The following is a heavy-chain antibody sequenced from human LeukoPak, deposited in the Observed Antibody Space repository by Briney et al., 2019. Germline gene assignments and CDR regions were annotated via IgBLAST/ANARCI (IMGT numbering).Heavy chain of an antibody. V-gene: IGHV1-2*02. Sequence: GASVKVSCKTSGYTFTGYYMHWVRQAPGQGLEWMGWINPNSGGTNYAQKFQGRVTMTRDTSISTAYMELSRLRSDDTAVYYCASMTLWFGESRYYFDYWGQGTLVTVSS. CDR2: INPNSGGT. J-gene: IGHJ4*02. CDR3: ASMTLWFGESRYYFDY. D-gene: IGHD3-10*01. CDR1: GYTFTGYY.